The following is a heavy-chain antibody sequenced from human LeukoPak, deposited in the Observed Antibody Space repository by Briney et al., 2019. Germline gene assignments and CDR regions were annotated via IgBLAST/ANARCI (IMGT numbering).Heavy chain of an antibody. D-gene: IGHD3-22*01. CDR3: ARDAYYYDSSGYYYSDAFGI. CDR2: INPSGGST. V-gene: IGHV1-46*02. J-gene: IGHJ3*02. Sequence: EASVNVSCKASGYTFNSYYVHWVRQAPGQGLEWMGIINPSGGSTSYAQKFQGRVTLTRDTSTSTVYMELSSLRSEDTAVYYCARDAYYYDSSGYYYSDAFGIWGQGTMVTVSS. CDR1: GYTFNSYY.